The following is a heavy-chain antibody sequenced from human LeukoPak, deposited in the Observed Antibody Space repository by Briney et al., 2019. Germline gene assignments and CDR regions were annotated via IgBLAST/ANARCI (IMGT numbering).Heavy chain of an antibody. J-gene: IGHJ4*02. Sequence: PGGSLRLSCAASGFTFSNYAMNWVRQAPGKGLEWVPVISGSGYSTYYADSVKGRFTISRDNSKNTLYLQTSSLRAEDTAVYYCAKDYGDYAYYHYWGQGTLVTVSS. CDR3: AKDYGDYAYYHY. V-gene: IGHV3-23*01. CDR1: GFTFSNYA. CDR2: ISGSGYST. D-gene: IGHD4-17*01.